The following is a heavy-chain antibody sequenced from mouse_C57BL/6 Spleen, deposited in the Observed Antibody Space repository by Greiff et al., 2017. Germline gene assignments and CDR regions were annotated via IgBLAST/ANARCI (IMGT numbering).Heavy chain of an antibody. CDR1: GYTFTSYW. D-gene: IGHD1-1*01. Sequence: QVQLQQPGAELVMPGASVKLSCKASGYTFTSYWMHWVKQRPGQGLEWIGEIDPSDSYTNYNQKFKGKSTLTVDKSYSTAYMQLSSLTSEDSAVYYCASPGGYYYGSSPAWFAYWGQGTLVTVSA. J-gene: IGHJ3*01. CDR2: IDPSDSYT. V-gene: IGHV1-69*01. CDR3: ASPGGYYYGSSPAWFAY.